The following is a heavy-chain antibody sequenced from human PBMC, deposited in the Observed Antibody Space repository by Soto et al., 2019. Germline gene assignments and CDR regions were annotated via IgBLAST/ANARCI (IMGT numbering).Heavy chain of an antibody. V-gene: IGHV4-59*08. J-gene: IGHJ4*02. CDR2: IYYTGST. CDR3: ARLAPRTPAAIVDY. D-gene: IGHD2-2*02. CDR1: GGSISNNY. Sequence: QVQLQESGPGLVKPSETLSLTCTVSGGSISNNYWSWIRQPPGKGLEWIGYIYYTGSTNYNPSLKSRVTLSVDRSKHQFSLKLRSVTAADTAVYYCARLAPRTPAAIVDYWGQGTLVTVSS.